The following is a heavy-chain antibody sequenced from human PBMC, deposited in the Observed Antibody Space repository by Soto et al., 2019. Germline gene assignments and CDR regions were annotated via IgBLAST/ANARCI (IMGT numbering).Heavy chain of an antibody. D-gene: IGHD6-6*01. Sequence: GGSLRLSCAASGFTFSSYAMSWVRQAPGKGLEWVSAISGSGGSTYYADSVKGRFTISRDNSKNTLYLQMNSLRAEDTAVYYCAEGMASIAAPTPFDYWGQGTLVTVSS. CDR3: AEGMASIAAPTPFDY. CDR2: ISGSGGST. J-gene: IGHJ4*02. V-gene: IGHV3-23*01. CDR1: GFTFSSYA.